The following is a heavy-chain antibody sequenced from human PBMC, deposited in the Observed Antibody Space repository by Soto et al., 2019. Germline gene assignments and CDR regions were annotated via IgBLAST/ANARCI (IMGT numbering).Heavy chain of an antibody. J-gene: IGHJ6*02. CDR3: ASDRISGWYQGYRVVV. Sequence: PSETLSLTCTVSGGSISTYYWSWIRQPPGKGLEWIGYIYYSGSTSYNPSLKSRVTISVDTSKNQFSLKLRSVTAADTAVYYCASDRISGWYQGYRVVVWGQGTPVTVS. V-gene: IGHV4-59*01. CDR1: GGSISTYY. D-gene: IGHD6-19*01. CDR2: IYYSGST.